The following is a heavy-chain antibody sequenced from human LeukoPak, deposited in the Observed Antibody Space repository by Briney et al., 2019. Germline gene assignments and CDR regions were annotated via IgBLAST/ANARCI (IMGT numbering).Heavy chain of an antibody. CDR2: ISAYNGNT. CDR3: ARDLRKYCSSTSCSQSDY. CDR1: GYTFPSYG. V-gene: IGHV1-18*01. D-gene: IGHD2-2*01. Sequence: ASVQVSCQASGYTFPSYGIRWVEPAPGQGLEWMGWISAYNGNTNYAQKLQGRVTMTTDTSTSIAYMELRSLRSDDTAVYDWARDLRKYCSSTSCSQSDYWGQGTLVTVSS. J-gene: IGHJ4*02.